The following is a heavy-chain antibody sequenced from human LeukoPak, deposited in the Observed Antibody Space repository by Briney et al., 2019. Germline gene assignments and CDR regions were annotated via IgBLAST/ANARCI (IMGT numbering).Heavy chain of an antibody. V-gene: IGHV3-15*01. CDR3: TTDPRWELSLGY. J-gene: IGHJ4*02. D-gene: IGHD1-26*01. Sequence: PGGSLRLSCAGSGFTFINAYMSWVSQAPGKGLEWVGRVRSKTDGGTTDYAAPVKGRFTISRDDSKNTLYLQMDSLESGDTAVYYCTTDPRWELSLGYWGQGTLVTVSS. CDR1: GFTFINAY. CDR2: VRSKTDGGTT.